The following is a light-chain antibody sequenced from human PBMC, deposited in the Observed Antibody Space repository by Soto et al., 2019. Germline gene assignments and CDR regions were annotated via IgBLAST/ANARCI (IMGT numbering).Light chain of an antibody. Sequence: DIQMTQSPSSLSASVGDRVTITCRASESINRHLNWYQQQPGKAPKLLIYAASSLQNGVPSRFWGGGSGTDFSIIITTLPPEDSAPYYCQQSDTALTINFGTGTRLAIK. J-gene: IGKJ5*01. V-gene: IGKV1-39*01. CDR3: QQSDTALTIN. CDR2: AAS. CDR1: ESINRH.